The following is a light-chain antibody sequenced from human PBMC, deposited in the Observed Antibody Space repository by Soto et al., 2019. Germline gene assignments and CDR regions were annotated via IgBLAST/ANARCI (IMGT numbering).Light chain of an antibody. CDR3: QQLHSYPIT. Sequence: EMPLPQSAPFRSASVGHSVPLSCRASQDMNTYIAWYQQKPGKAPKLLIYGASTLQSGVPSRFRGSESGAVFTLTISSLQPEDFATYYCQQLHSYPITFGQGTRLEIK. V-gene: IGKV1-9*01. CDR2: GAS. J-gene: IGKJ5*01. CDR1: QDMNTY.